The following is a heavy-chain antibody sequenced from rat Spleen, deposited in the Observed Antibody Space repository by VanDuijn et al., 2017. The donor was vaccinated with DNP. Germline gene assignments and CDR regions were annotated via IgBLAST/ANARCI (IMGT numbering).Heavy chain of an antibody. CDR2: LSHDGSNI. CDR3: ARDLHFGYNYAFDY. J-gene: IGHJ2*01. V-gene: IGHV5-25*01. Sequence: EVQLVESGGGLVQPGKSMKLSCVVSGFTFSNYDMAWVRQAPKKGLEWIAFLSHDGSNIYYRDSVKGRFTISRDNAKSTLYLQMDSLRSEDTATYYCARDLHFGYNYAFDYWGQGVMVSVSS. CDR1: GFTFSNYD. D-gene: IGHD1-4*01.